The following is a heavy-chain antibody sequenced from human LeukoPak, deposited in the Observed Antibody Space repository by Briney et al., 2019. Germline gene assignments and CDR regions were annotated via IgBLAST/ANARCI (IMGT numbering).Heavy chain of an antibody. CDR3: VRGNPFGEY. J-gene: IGHJ4*02. V-gene: IGHV3-7*03. D-gene: IGHD3-16*01. Sequence: GGSLRLSCAASGFTFSSYSMNWVRQAPGKGLEWVANIKEDESEKYYVDSVKGRFTISRDNAKNSLYLQMNSLRVEDTAVYYCVRGNPFGEYWGQGTLVTVSS. CDR1: GFTFSSYS. CDR2: IKEDESEK.